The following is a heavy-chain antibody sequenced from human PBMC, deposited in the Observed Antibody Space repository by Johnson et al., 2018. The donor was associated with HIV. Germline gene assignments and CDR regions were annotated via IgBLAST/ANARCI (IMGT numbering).Heavy chain of an antibody. CDR2: ISGSGGST. Sequence: VQLVESGGGLVQPGGSLRLSCAASGFTFSSYAMSWVRQAPGKGLEWVSAISGSGGSTYYADSVKGRFTISRDNSKNTLYLQMNSLRSEDTAVYYCAKALHYYDIPGDAFDIWGQGTMVTVSS. D-gene: IGHD3-22*01. CDR3: AKALHYYDIPGDAFDI. V-gene: IGHV3-23*04. CDR1: GFTFSSYA. J-gene: IGHJ3*02.